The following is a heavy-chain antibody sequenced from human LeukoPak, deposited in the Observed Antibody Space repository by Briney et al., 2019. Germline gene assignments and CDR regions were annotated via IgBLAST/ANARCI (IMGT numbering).Heavy chain of an antibody. CDR2: INPSGGST. CDR1: GYTFTSYY. J-gene: IGHJ4*02. V-gene: IGHV1-46*01. D-gene: IGHD4-23*01. Sequence: ASVKVSCKASGYTFTSYYMHWVRQAPGQGLEWMGIINPSGGSTSYAQKFQGRVTMTEDTSTDTAYMELSSLRSEDTAVYYCATKLAGTTVVTSTFDYWGQGTLVTVSS. CDR3: ATKLAGTTVVTSTFDY.